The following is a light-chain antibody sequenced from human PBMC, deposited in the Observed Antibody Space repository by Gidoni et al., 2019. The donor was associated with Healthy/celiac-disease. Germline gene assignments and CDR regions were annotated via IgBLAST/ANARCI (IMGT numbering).Light chain of an antibody. Sequence: ESVLTQSPATLSLSPGESATLSCRASQSVSSYLAWYQQKPGQAPRLLIYDASNRATGIPARFSGSGSGTDFTLTISSLEPEDFAVYYCQQRSNWPPRYTFXXXTKLEIK. CDR3: QQRSNWPPRYT. CDR1: QSVSSY. J-gene: IGKJ2*01. V-gene: IGKV3-11*01. CDR2: DAS.